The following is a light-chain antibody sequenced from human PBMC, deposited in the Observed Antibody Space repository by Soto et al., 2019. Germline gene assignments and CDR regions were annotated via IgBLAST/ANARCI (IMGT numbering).Light chain of an antibody. J-gene: IGKJ2*03. Sequence: EIVMTQSPATLSVSPGERATLSCRASQSVGRNLAWYQQKPGQAPRLLISGASTRATDIPARFSGSGSGTEFTLTISSLQPDDFATYYCQQYTTYSYGFDQGTKLEIK. CDR3: QQYTTYSYG. CDR1: QSVGRN. V-gene: IGKV3-15*01. CDR2: GAS.